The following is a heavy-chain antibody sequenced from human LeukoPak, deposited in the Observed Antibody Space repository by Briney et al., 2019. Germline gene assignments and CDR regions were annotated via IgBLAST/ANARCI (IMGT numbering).Heavy chain of an antibody. CDR2: ISGSGGST. D-gene: IGHD4-17*01. CDR1: GFTFSSYA. CDR3: AKTHDDYGDPYYYYYGMDV. Sequence: GGSLRLSCAASGFTFSSYAMSWVRQAPGKGLEWVSAISGSGGSTYYADSVKGRFTISRDNAKNSLYLQMNSLRAEDTALYYCAKTHDDYGDPYYYYYGMDVWGQGTTVTVSS. V-gene: IGHV3-23*01. J-gene: IGHJ6*02.